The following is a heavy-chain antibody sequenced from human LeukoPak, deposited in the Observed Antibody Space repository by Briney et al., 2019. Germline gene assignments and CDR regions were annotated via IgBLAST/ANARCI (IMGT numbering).Heavy chain of an antibody. J-gene: IGHJ5*02. CDR3: ARGRGDFWTPYWFDP. D-gene: IGHD3-3*01. CDR2: INHSGST. Sequence: SETLSLTCAVYGGSFSGYYWSWIRQPPGKGLEWIGEINHSGSTNYNPSLKSRVTISVDTSKNQFSLKLSSVTAADTAVYYCARGRGDFWTPYWFDPWGQGTLVTVSS. CDR1: GGSFSGYY. V-gene: IGHV4-34*01.